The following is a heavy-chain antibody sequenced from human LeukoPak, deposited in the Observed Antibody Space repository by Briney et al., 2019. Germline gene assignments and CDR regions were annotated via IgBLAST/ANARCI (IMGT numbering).Heavy chain of an antibody. CDR3: ARDDRYYDILTGYYTS. Sequence: PSETLSLTCTVSGYSISSGYYWGWIRQPPGKGLEWIGSIYHSGSTYYNPSLKSRVTISVDTSKNQFSLKLSSVTAADTAVYYCARDDRYYDILTGYYTSWGQGTLVTVSS. J-gene: IGHJ4*02. CDR1: GYSISSGYY. D-gene: IGHD3-9*01. V-gene: IGHV4-38-2*02. CDR2: IYHSGST.